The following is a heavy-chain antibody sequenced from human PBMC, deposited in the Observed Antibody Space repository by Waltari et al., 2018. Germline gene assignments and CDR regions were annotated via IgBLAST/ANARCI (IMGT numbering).Heavy chain of an antibody. D-gene: IGHD4-17*01. CDR2: ISSSSSTI. J-gene: IGHJ4*02. CDR1: GFTFSSYS. CDR3: ARAKYGDYVFAGY. Sequence: EVQLVESGGGLVQPGGSLRLSCAASGFTFSSYSMNWVRQAPGKGLEWVSYISSSSSTIYYADSVKGRFTISRDKAKNSLYLQMNILRAEDTAVYDCARAKYGDYVFAGYWGQGTLVTVSS. V-gene: IGHV3-48*01.